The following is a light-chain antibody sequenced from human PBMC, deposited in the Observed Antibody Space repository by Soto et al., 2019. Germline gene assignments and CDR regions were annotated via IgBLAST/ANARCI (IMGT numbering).Light chain of an antibody. CDR2: DTS. Sequence: QTVVTQEPSLTVSPGGTVTLTWGSSTGAVTSGHYPYWFQQKPGQAPRTLIYDTSNKHSWTPARFSGSLLGGKAALTLSGAQPEDEAEYYCLLSYSGARPVVFGGGTQLTVL. V-gene: IGLV7-46*01. J-gene: IGLJ2*01. CDR3: LLSYSGARPVV. CDR1: TGAVTSGHY.